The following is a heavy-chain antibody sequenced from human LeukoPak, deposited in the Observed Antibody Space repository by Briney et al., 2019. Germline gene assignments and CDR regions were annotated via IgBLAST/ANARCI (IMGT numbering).Heavy chain of an antibody. Sequence: GGPLSPSCAASEFTLISNWMSWVPKPPGKGLKWLPNKKQDGSEKYYVDSVKGRFTISRDNAKNSLSLQMNSLRAEDTAVYYCAREMAMAVAGISWFDPWGQGTLVTVSS. J-gene: IGHJ5*02. D-gene: IGHD6-19*01. CDR2: KKQDGSEK. CDR3: AREMAMAVAGISWFDP. V-gene: IGHV3-7*01. CDR1: EFTLISNW.